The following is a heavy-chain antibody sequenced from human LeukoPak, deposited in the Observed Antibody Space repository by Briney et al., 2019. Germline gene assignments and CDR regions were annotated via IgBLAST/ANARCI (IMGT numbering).Heavy chain of an antibody. CDR2: IYYSWST. CDR1: GGSISSYY. CDR3: ARLPARKGVYFDY. Sequence: PSETLSLTCTVSGGSISSYYWSWIRQPPGKGPEWIGYIYYSWSTNYNPSLKSRVTISVDTSKNQFSLKLSSVTAADTAVYYCARLPARKGVYFDYWGQGTLVTVSS. D-gene: IGHD6-6*01. J-gene: IGHJ4*02. V-gene: IGHV4-59*08.